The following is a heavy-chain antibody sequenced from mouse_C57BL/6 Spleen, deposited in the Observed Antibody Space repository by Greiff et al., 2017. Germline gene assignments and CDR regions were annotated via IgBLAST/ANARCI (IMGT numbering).Heavy chain of an antibody. CDR1: GYTFTSYG. J-gene: IGHJ4*01. Sequence: VQLQQSGAELARPGASVKLFCKASGYTFTSYGISWVKQRTGQGLEWIGEIYPRSGNTYYNEKFKGKATLTADKSSSTAYMELRSLTSEDSAVYFCAREATVVDYYAMDYWGQGTSVTVSS. CDR2: IYPRSGNT. V-gene: IGHV1-81*01. D-gene: IGHD1-1*01. CDR3: AREATVVDYYAMDY.